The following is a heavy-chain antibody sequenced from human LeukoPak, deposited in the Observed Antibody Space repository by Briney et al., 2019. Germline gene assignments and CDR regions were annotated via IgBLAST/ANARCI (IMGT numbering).Heavy chain of an antibody. V-gene: IGHV3-23*01. J-gene: IGHJ4*02. CDR2: ISGSGGST. CDR1: GFTFSSYA. Sequence: GGSLRLSCRASGFTFSSYAMSWVRQAPGKGLESVSAISGSGGSTYYADSVKGRFTISRDNSKNTLYLQMNSLRAEDTAVYYCAKDRGQWLAFFDYWGQGTLVTVSS. CDR3: AKDRGQWLAFFDY. D-gene: IGHD6-19*01.